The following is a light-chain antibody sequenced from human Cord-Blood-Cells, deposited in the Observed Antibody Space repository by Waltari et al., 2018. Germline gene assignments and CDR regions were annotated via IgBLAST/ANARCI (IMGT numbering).Light chain of an antibody. V-gene: IGLV2-14*01. CDR2: DVS. Sequence: QSALTQPASVSGSPGQSITISCTGTSSDVGGYTYVSWYQQHPGNAPKLMIYDVSNRPSGVSNRFSGSKSGNTASLTISGLQAEDEADYYCSSYTSSSTLGVFGGGTKLTVL. J-gene: IGLJ3*02. CDR3: SSYTSSSTLGV. CDR1: SSDVGGYTY.